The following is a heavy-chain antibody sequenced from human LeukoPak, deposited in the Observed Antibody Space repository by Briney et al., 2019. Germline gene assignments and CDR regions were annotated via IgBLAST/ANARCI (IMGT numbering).Heavy chain of an antibody. Sequence: PGGSLRLSCAASGFTFSDYYMSWIRQAPGKGLEWVSYISSSSSYTNYADSVKGRFTISRDNAKNSLYLQMNSLRAEDTAVYYCARVHSSSWPDASDIWGQGTMVTVSS. CDR2: ISSSSSYT. CDR3: ARVHSSSWPDASDI. J-gene: IGHJ3*02. D-gene: IGHD6-13*01. V-gene: IGHV3-11*06. CDR1: GFTFSDYY.